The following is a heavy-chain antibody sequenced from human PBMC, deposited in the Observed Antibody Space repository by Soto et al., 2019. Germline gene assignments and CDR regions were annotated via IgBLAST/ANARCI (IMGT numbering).Heavy chain of an antibody. CDR2: IYYSGST. V-gene: IGHV4-61*01. CDR3: ARSEGTSIPFDY. D-gene: IGHD3-3*02. CDR1: GGSVSRGSYY. Sequence: SETLSLTCTVSGGSVSRGSYYWSWIRQPPGKGLEWIGYIYYSGSTNYNPSLKSRVTISVDTSKNQFSLKLSSVTAADTAVYYCARSEGTSIPFDYWGQGTLVTVSS. J-gene: IGHJ4*02.